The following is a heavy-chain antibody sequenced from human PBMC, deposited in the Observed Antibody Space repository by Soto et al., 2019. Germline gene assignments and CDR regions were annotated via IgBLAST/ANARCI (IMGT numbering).Heavy chain of an antibody. CDR2: IIPMFGTA. D-gene: IGHD3-22*01. J-gene: IGHJ4*02. CDR1: GGTFSSYA. CDR3: ASPSPVYYDSSGYYYVFDY. V-gene: IGHV1-69*12. Sequence: QVQLVQSGAEVKKPGSSVKVSCKASGGTFSSYAISWVRQAPGQGLEWMGGIIPMFGTANYAQKFQGRVTITADESTSTAYMELSSPRSEYTAVYYCASPSPVYYDSSGYYYVFDYWGQGTLVTVSS.